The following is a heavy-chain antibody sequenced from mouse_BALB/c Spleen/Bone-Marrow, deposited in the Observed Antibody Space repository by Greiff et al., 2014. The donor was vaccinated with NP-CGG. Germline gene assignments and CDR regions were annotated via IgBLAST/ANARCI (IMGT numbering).Heavy chain of an antibody. D-gene: IGHD1-1*01. CDR2: INPYNGGT. V-gene: IGHV1-26*01. J-gene: IGHJ1*01. CDR3: ATYYGSGWYFDV. CDR1: GYSFTDYT. Sequence: EVQLQESGPELVKPGASMKISCKASGYSFTDYTMTWVKQSHGKNLEWIGLINPYNGGTGYNQKFKGKATLTADKSSSTAYMDLLSLTSEDSAVYYCATYYGSGWYFDVWGAGTTVTVSS.